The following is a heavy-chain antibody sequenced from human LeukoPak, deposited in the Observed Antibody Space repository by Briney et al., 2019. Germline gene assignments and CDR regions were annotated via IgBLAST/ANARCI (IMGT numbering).Heavy chain of an antibody. V-gene: IGHV3-48*03. CDR1: GFTFSTYE. CDR2: ISTSGSTK. J-gene: IGHJ4*02. Sequence: HPGGSLRLSCAASGFTFSTYEMNWVRQAPGKGLEWVSYISTSGSTKYYADSVKGRFTISRDNSKNTVYLQMNSLRGEDTAVYYCARGRNVDTSMVNDYWGQGTLVTVSS. CDR3: ARGRNVDTSMVNDY. D-gene: IGHD5-18*01.